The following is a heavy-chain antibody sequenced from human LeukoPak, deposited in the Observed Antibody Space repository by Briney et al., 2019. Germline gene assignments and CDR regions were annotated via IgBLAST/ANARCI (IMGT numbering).Heavy chain of an antibody. D-gene: IGHD3-9*01. CDR3: ARRYFDWFPFPPIYYYYYMDV. CDR1: GGSFSGYY. Sequence: SETLSLTCAVYGGSFSGYYWSWIRQPPGKGLEWIGEINHSGSTNYNPSLKSRVTISVDTSKNQFSLKLSSVTAADTAVYYCARRYFDWFPFPPIYYYYYMDVWGKGTTVTVSS. V-gene: IGHV4-34*01. CDR2: INHSGST. J-gene: IGHJ6*03.